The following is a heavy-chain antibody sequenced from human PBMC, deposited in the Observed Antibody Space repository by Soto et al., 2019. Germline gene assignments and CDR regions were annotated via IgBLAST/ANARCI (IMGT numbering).Heavy chain of an antibody. Sequence: QVTLKASGPVLVKPTEPLTLTCNVSGFSLRGDRKRVTWIRQSAGKALEWLADLFPSDVESYNRSLRSRKTVSREPSKCLVVLSLTDVSPADTGTYFCARCYCVSTSHCRLDRWGKGTDVSVSA. V-gene: IGHV2-26*01. CDR2: LFPSDVE. J-gene: IGHJ5*02. D-gene: IGHD2-21*01. CDR1: GFSLRGDRKR. CDR3: ARCYCVSTSHCRLDR.